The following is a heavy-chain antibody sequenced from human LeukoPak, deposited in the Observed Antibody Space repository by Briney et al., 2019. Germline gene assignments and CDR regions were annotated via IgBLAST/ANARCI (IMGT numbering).Heavy chain of an antibody. Sequence: ASVTVSCKASGYTFTSYYMHWVRQAPGQGLEWMGIINPSGGSTSYAQKFQGRVTMTRDMSTSTVYMELSSLRSEDTAVYYCARLLAEYSSSSPVYFDYWGQGTLVTVSS. CDR2: INPSGGST. J-gene: IGHJ4*02. D-gene: IGHD6-6*01. V-gene: IGHV1-46*01. CDR3: ARLLAEYSSSSPVYFDY. CDR1: GYTFTSYY.